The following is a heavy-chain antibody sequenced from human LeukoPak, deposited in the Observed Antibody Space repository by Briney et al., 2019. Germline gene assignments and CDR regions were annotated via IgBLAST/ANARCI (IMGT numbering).Heavy chain of an antibody. CDR1: GFTFSTYC. V-gene: IGHV3-74*01. Sequence: GGSLRLSCAASGFTFSTYCMHWVRQAPGKGPMWVSRICPDGTVTNYADSVKAQFIISRDNARNTVYLQMNSLRAEDTAVYYCARDQEYCSSTSCSPYYYYGMDVWGQGTTVTVSS. D-gene: IGHD2-2*01. CDR3: ARDQEYCSSTSCSPYYYYGMDV. CDR2: ICPDGTVT. J-gene: IGHJ6*02.